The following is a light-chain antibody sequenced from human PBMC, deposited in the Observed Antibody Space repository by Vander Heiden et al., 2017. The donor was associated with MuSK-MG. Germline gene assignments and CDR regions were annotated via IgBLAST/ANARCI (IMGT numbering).Light chain of an antibody. Sequence: DIQMTQSPSSLSASVGDRVTITCRASQSISNYLNWYQQKPGKAPKLLIYAASSLQSGVPSRFSGSGYGTDFTLTVSSLQPEDFATYYCQQSDNTPSITFGQGTRLEIK. J-gene: IGKJ5*01. V-gene: IGKV1-39*01. CDR1: QSISNY. CDR2: AAS. CDR3: QQSDNTPSIT.